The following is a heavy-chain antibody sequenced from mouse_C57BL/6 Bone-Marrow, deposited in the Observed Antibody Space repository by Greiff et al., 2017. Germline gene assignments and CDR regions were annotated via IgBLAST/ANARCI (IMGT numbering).Heavy chain of an antibody. CDR3: ERLFAY. V-gene: IGHV1-59*01. Sequence: QVQLQQPGAELVRPGTSVKLSCKASGYTFTSYWMHWVKQRPGQGLEWIGVIDPSDSYTNYNQKFKGKATLTLDTSSSTAYMQLSSLTSEDSAVYYCERLFAYWGQGTLVTVSA. CDR2: IDPSDSYT. J-gene: IGHJ3*01. CDR1: GYTFTSYW.